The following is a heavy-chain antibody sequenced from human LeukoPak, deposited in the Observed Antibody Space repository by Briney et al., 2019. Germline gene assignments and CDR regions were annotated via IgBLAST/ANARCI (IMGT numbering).Heavy chain of an antibody. CDR3: ARRYCTNGVCYHDRGAFDI. V-gene: IGHV1-69*06. CDR1: GYTFTNYY. D-gene: IGHD2-8*01. J-gene: IGHJ3*02. Sequence: GASVKVSCKASGYTFTNYYMHRVRQAPGQGLEWMGGIIPIFGTSNYAQKFQGRVTIIADKSTSTAYMELSSLRSEDTAVYYCARRYCTNGVCYHDRGAFDIWGQGTMVIVSS. CDR2: IIPIFGTS.